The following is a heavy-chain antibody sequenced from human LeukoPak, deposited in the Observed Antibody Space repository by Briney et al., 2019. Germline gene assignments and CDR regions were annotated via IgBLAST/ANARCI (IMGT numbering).Heavy chain of an antibody. V-gene: IGHV3-7*03. J-gene: IGHJ4*02. CDR1: GFPSSSHW. CDR3: ARDHPSPGVYFDF. CDR2: IKYDGSER. D-gene: IGHD2-8*01. Sequence: GGSLRLSCAASGFPSSSHWTSWVRQAPGKGLEWVGNIKYDGSERQYVDSVKGRFTISRDNAKNSLYLQMSSLRAEDTAIYYCARDHPSPGVYFDFWGQGALVTVSS.